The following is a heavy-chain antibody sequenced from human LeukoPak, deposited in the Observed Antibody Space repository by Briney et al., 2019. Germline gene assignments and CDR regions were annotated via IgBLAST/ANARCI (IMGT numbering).Heavy chain of an antibody. CDR2: INPNSGGT. CDR1: GYTFTGYY. D-gene: IGHD5-18*01. V-gene: IGHV1-2*06. CDR3: ARAGRDTAMVRRLDY. Sequence: ASVKVSCKASGYTFTGYYMHWVRQAPGQGLEWMGRINPNSGGTNYAQKFQGRVTMTRDTSISTAYMELSRLRSDDTAVYYCARAGRDTAMVRRLDYWGQGTLVTVS. J-gene: IGHJ4*02.